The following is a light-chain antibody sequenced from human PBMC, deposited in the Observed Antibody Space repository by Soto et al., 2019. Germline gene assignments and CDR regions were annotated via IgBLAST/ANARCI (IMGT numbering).Light chain of an antibody. Sequence: SLSVSPRERATLSCRASQSVRSDYLAWYQQKPGQAPRLHIYGASTRATGIPDRFTGSGSGTDFTLTIGSLQAEDVAVYYCQQYYSTPRTFGQGTKVDIK. J-gene: IGKJ1*01. V-gene: IGKV3D-7*01. CDR1: QSVRSDY. CDR3: QQYYSTPRT. CDR2: GAS.